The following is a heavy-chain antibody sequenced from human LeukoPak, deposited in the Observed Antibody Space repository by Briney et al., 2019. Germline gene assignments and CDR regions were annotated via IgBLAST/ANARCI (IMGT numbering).Heavy chain of an antibody. J-gene: IGHJ4*02. V-gene: IGHV4-59*01. D-gene: IGHD4-11*01. CDR2: IYYSGST. Sequence: SETLSLTCTVSGGSISSYYWSWIRRPPGKGLEWIGYIYYSGSTNYNPSLKSRVTISVDTSKNQFSLKLSSVTAADTAVYYCARLATVTELDYWGQGTLVTVSS. CDR1: GGSISSYY. CDR3: ARLATVTELDY.